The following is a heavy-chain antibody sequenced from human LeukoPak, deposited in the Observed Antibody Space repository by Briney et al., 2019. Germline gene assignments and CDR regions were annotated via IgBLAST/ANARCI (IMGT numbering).Heavy chain of an antibody. CDR1: GYTFTGYY. J-gene: IGHJ4*02. CDR2: INPNSGGT. CDR3: ARVARCSGGSCYPLSQFDY. D-gene: IGHD2-15*01. V-gene: IGHV1-2*06. Sequence: GASVKVSCKASGYTFTGYYMHWVRQAPGQGLECMGRINPNSGGTNYAQKFQGRVTMTRDTSISTAYMELSRLRSDDTAVYYCARVARCSGGSCYPLSQFDYWGQGTLVTVSS.